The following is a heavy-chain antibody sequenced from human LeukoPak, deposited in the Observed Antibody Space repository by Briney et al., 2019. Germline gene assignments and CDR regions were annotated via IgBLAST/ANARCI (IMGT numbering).Heavy chain of an antibody. CDR2: ISVSGDKT. CDR3: AKNSGSYYFED. CDR1: GFTFSSYV. D-gene: IGHD1-26*01. J-gene: IGHJ4*02. V-gene: IGHV3-23*01. Sequence: GGSLRLSCAASGFTFSSYVMSWVRQAPGKGLERVSGISVSGDKTYYADSVKGRFTISRDNSKNTLYLQMDSLRAEDTAIYYCAKNSGSYYFEDWGQGALVTVSS.